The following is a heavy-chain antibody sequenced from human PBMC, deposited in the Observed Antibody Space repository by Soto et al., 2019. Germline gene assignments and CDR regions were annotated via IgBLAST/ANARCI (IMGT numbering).Heavy chain of an antibody. CDR2: FSPEFGKT. D-gene: IGHD6-6*01. CDR1: GCTLPELS. Sequence: ASVQVSCKVSGCTLPELSMHSVRQAPGKGLEWMGGFSPEFGKTIYAQKFQGRVTITADESTSTAYMELSSLRSEDTAVYYCARLLYSSSSVDYYYGMDVWGKGTTVTVSS. CDR3: ARLLYSSSSVDYYYGMDV. V-gene: IGHV1-24*01. J-gene: IGHJ6*04.